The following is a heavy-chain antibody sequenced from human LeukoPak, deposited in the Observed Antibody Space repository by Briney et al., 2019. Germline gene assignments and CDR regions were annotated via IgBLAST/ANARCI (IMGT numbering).Heavy chain of an antibody. V-gene: IGHV3-7*01. CDR2: IKHDGSEK. D-gene: IGHD3-10*01. Sequence: QPGGSLRLSCAASGFTFSRYWMSWVRQAPGKGLEWVANIKHDGSEKYYLDSVKGRFTISRDNAKNSLYLQMNSLRAEDTAVYCCARLLVYGSGREAFDYWGQGTLVTVSS. CDR1: GFTFSRYW. CDR3: ARLLVYGSGREAFDY. J-gene: IGHJ4*02.